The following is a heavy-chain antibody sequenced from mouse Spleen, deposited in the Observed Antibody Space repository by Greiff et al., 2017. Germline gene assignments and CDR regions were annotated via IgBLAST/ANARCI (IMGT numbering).Heavy chain of an antibody. Sequence: VKLMESGPELVKPGASVKISCKASGYAFSSSWMNWVKQRPGKGLEWIGRIYPGDGDTNYNGKFKGKATLTADKSSSTAYMQLSSLTSEDSAVYFCARPPITTVVAEGFAYWGQGTLVTVSA. D-gene: IGHD1-1*01. V-gene: IGHV1-82*01. CDR3: ARPPITTVVAEGFAY. CDR1: GYAFSSSW. CDR2: IYPGDGDT. J-gene: IGHJ3*01.